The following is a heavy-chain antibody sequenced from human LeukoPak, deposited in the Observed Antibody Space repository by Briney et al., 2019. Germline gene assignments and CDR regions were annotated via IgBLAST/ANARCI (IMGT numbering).Heavy chain of an antibody. D-gene: IGHD3-3*01. CDR2: IKQDGSEK. CDR3: ARKNYDFWSGWDYYHYYMDV. J-gene: IGHJ6*03. V-gene: IGHV3-7*01. CDR1: GFTFSSYW. Sequence: PGGSLRLSCAASGFTFSSYWMSWVRQAPGKGLEWVANIKQDGSEKYYVDSVKGRFTISRDNAKNSLYLQMNSLRAEDTAVYYCARKNYDFWSGWDYYHYYMDVWGKGTTVTVPS.